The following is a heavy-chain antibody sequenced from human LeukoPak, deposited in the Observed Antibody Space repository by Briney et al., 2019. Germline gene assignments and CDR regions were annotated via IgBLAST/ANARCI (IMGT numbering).Heavy chain of an antibody. CDR1: GLTFSDYY. D-gene: IGHD4-17*01. CDR2: VSDSGRTR. CDR3: ARTLYDYDYAYYYGMDV. Sequence: GGSLRLSCAVSGLTFSDYYMTWIRQAPGKGLEWISDVSDSGRTRDYADSVKGRFTVSRDNARNSLYLQMNSLRADDTAVYYCARTLYDYDYAYYYGMDVWGQGTTVTVSS. V-gene: IGHV3-11*01. J-gene: IGHJ6*02.